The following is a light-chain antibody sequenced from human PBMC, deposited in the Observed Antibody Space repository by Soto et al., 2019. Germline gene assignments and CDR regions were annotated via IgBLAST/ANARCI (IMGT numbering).Light chain of an antibody. Sequence: EIVLTQSPATLSSSTGERATLSCRASQTVGVRLAWYQHKPGQAPRLLIYGASSRATGIPDRFSGSGSGTDFTLTISRLEPEDFAVYYCQQYGSSPLTFGQGTKVDIK. J-gene: IGKJ1*01. CDR2: GAS. CDR3: QQYGSSPLT. CDR1: QTVGVR. V-gene: IGKV3-20*01.